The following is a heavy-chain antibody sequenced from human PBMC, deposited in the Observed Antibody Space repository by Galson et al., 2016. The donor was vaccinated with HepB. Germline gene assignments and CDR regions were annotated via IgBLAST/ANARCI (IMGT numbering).Heavy chain of an antibody. CDR1: SDYIGSSGFY. D-gene: IGHD5-24*01. V-gene: IGHV4-31*03. CDR3: GKQWLNIGIDS. CDR2: IYHTGTT. J-gene: IGHJ4*02. Sequence: TLSLTCSASSDYIGSSGFYWSWIRQRPGKGLEWIGYIYHTGTTYYNPSLESRVDMSIDKFGGQFSLRLTSVTAADTAVYFCGKQWLNIGIDSWGQGILVTVSS.